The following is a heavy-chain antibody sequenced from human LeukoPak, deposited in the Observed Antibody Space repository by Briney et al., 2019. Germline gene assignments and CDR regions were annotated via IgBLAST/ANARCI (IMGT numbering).Heavy chain of an antibody. CDR1: GYTFIGYD. V-gene: IGHV1-2*02. Sequence: ASVKVSCKTSGYTFIGYDLHWVRQAPGQGPEWMGWINTSGGRTNYAQNFQGRVTMTRDTSISTAYMEVTRLRFDDTAVYYCARDLVVVPLGATKRMHWFDPWGQGTLVTVSS. CDR3: ARDLVVVPLGATKRMHWFDP. D-gene: IGHD2-2*01. CDR2: INTSGGRT. J-gene: IGHJ5*02.